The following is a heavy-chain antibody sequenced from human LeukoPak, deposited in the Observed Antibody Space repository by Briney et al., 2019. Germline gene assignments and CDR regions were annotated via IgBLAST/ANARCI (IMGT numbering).Heavy chain of an antibody. Sequence: SETLSLTCAVYGGSFSGYYWSWIRQPPGKGLGWIGEINHSGSTNYNPSLKSRVTISVDTSKNQFSLKLSSVTAADTAVYYCARLHCSGGSCPPPEYYYYMDVWGKGTTVTVSS. V-gene: IGHV4-34*01. CDR2: INHSGST. CDR3: ARLHCSGGSCPPPEYYYYMDV. CDR1: GGSFSGYY. J-gene: IGHJ6*03. D-gene: IGHD2-15*01.